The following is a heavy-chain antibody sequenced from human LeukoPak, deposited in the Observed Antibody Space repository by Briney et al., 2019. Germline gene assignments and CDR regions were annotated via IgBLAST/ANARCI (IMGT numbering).Heavy chain of an antibody. CDR1: GFTFSSYE. V-gene: IGHV3-48*03. J-gene: IGHJ4*02. Sequence: GGSLRLSCAASGFTFSSYEMNWVRQAPGKGLEWVSYISSSGSTIYYADSVKGRFTISRDNAKNSLYLQMNSLRAEDTAVYYCARAIRGYSYSIGLNDYWGQGTLVTVSS. CDR2: ISSSGSTI. D-gene: IGHD5-18*01. CDR3: ARAIRGYSYSIGLNDY.